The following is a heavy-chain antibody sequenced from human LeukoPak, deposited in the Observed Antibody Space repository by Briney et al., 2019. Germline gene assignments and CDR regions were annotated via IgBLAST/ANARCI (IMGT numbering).Heavy chain of an antibody. D-gene: IGHD3-22*01. CDR3: ARVFYYDSSGYYSDLYFDY. V-gene: IGHV4-30-2*01. J-gene: IGHJ4*02. Sequence: SETLSLTCAVSGGSISSGGYSWSWIRQPPGKGLEWIGYIYHSGSTYYNPSLKSRVTISVDRSKYQFSLKLSSVTTADTAVYYCARVFYYDSSGYYSDLYFDYWGQGTLVTVSS. CDR1: GGSISSGGYS. CDR2: IYHSGST.